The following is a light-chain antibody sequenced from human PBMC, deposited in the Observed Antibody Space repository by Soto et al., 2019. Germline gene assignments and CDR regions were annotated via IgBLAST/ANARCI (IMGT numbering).Light chain of an antibody. J-gene: IGLJ1*01. Sequence: QSALTQPASVSGSPGQSVTISCIGTRSDVGSYVLVSWYQQHPDQVPKLIIYEATQRPSGISNRFSASKSGSTASLTISGLQNEDEDDYYFCSYGGDSKPYVFGSGTKLTVL. CDR1: RSDVGSYVL. CDR2: EAT. CDR3: CSYGGDSKPYV. V-gene: IGLV2-23*01.